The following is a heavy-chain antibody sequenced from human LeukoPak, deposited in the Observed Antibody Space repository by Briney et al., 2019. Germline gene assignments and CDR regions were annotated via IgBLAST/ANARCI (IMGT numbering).Heavy chain of an antibody. CDR1: GFTFSNSW. V-gene: IGHV3-11*01. J-gene: IGHJ5*02. D-gene: IGHD2-15*01. CDR3: ASPTHQWRFDP. CDR2: ISSSGSTI. Sequence: GGSLRLSCAASGFTFSNSWMGWVRQAPGKGLEWVSYISSSGSTIYYADSVKGRFTISRDNAKNSLYLQMNSLRAEDTAVYYCASPTHQWRFDPWGQGTLVTVSS.